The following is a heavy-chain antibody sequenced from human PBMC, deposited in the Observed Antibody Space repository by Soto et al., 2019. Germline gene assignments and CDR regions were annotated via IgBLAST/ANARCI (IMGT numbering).Heavy chain of an antibody. CDR1: GFTVSSNY. J-gene: IGHJ4*02. CDR3: GKHRGPPAY. CDR2: IYSGGST. V-gene: IGHV3-66*04. Sequence: PGGSLRLSCAASGFTVSSNYMSWVRQAPGKGLEWVSVIYSGGSTYYADSVRGRFTISRDNSKNTVNLQMNSLRAEDTAVYYCGKHRGPPAYGGQGTLVTVSS. D-gene: IGHD1-26*01.